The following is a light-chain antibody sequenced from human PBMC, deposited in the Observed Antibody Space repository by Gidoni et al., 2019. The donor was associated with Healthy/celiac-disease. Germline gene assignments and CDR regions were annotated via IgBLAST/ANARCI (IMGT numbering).Light chain of an antibody. V-gene: IGKV3-11*01. CDR1: QSVSSY. CDR3: QQRSNWPPLT. CDR2: DAS. Sequence: EIVLTQSPDTLSLSPGERATLSCRVSQSVSSYVAWYQQKPGQAPRLLIYDASTRATGIPARFSGSGSGTDFTLTISSLEPEDFAVYYCQQRSNWPPLTFGGGTKVEIK. J-gene: IGKJ4*01.